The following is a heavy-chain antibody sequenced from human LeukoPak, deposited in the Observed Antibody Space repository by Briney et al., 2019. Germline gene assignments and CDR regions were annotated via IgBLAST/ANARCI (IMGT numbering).Heavy chain of an antibody. V-gene: IGHV3-43D*03. Sequence: HPGGSLRLSCAASGFTFSSYGMHWVRQAPGKGLEWVSLISWDGGRTYYADSAKGRFTISRDNAKNTLYPQMNSLRAEDTAVYYCARGPPIGSDHYWGQGTLVTVSS. CDR2: ISWDGGRT. D-gene: IGHD2-21*01. CDR1: GFTFSSYG. J-gene: IGHJ4*02. CDR3: ARGPPIGSDHY.